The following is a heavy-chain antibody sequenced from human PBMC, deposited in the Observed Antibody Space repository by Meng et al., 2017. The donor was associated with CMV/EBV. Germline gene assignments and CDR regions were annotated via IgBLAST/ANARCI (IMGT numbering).Heavy chain of an antibody. D-gene: IGHD3-22*01. J-gene: IGHJ1*01. Sequence: GYYRSWIRQHPEKGLEWIGYIYYNENTYYNPSLKSRVTISVDTSKDQFSLRLISVTAADTAVYYCARTGHPDYYDSTSYYTEYFQYWGQGSLVTVSS. CDR1: GYY. CDR2: IYYNENT. CDR3: ARTGHPDYYDSTSYYTEYFQY. V-gene: IGHV4-31*02.